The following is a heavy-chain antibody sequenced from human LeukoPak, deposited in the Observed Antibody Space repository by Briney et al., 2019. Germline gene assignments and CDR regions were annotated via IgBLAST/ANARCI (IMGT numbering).Heavy chain of an antibody. Sequence: GGSLRLSCAASGFTFSSYSMNWVRQAPGKGLEWVSGISWNSGSIGYADSVKGRFTISRDNAKNSLYLQMNSLRAEDTALYYCAKGPGSDYWGQGTLSPSPQ. D-gene: IGHD2-2*01. V-gene: IGHV3-9*01. CDR3: AKGPGSDY. CDR1: GFTFSSYS. J-gene: IGHJ4*02. CDR2: ISWNSGSI.